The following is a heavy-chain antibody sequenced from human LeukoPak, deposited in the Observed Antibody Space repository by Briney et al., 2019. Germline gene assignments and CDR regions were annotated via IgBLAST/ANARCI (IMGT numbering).Heavy chain of an antibody. CDR2: MNPNSGNT. CDR1: GYTFTSYD. CDR3: ARASFTFGGVIVISYYFDY. V-gene: IGHV1-8*01. J-gene: IGHJ4*02. Sequence: ASVKVSCKASGYTFTSYDINWVRQATGQGLEWMGWMNPNSGNTGYAQKFQGRVTMTRNTSISTAYMELSSLRSEDTAVYYCARASFTFGGVIVISYYFDYWGQGTLVTASS. D-gene: IGHD3-16*02.